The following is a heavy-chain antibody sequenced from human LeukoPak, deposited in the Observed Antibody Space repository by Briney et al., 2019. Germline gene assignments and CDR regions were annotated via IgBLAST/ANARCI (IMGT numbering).Heavy chain of an antibody. J-gene: IGHJ6*03. CDR1: GYIFSNYA. D-gene: IGHD2-2*01. CDR3: ARSSSHYYYYYMDV. V-gene: IGHV1-18*01. Sequence: ASVKVSCKASGYIFSNYAISWVRQAPGQGLEWMGWINIYNGNTNYAQRLQGRVTMTTDTSTSTAYMELMSLRSDDTAVYYCARSSSHYYYYYMDVWGKGTTVTISS. CDR2: INIYNGNT.